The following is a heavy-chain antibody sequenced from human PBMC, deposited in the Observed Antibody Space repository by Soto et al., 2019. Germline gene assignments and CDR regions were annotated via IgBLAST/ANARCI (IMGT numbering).Heavy chain of an antibody. Sequence: PGESLKISCTASGFTFSSYWMTWVRRAPGKGLQWVANISRDGSDKYYLDSVKGRFTISRDNARNSLFLQMNSLRAEDTAVYYCARVRANDYEIDYWGQGTLVTVSS. V-gene: IGHV3-7*03. J-gene: IGHJ4*02. CDR3: ARVRANDYEIDY. CDR1: GFTFSSYW. CDR2: ISRDGSDK. D-gene: IGHD4-17*01.